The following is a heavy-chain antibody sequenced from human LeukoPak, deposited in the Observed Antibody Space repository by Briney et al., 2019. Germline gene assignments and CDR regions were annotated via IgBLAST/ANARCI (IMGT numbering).Heavy chain of an antibody. J-gene: IGHJ4*02. CDR3: AKDSRWRSLGLPDY. CDR1: GFTFSSYG. V-gene: IGHV3-30*18. D-gene: IGHD3-16*01. Sequence: GGSLRLSCAASGFTFSSYGMHWVRQAPGKGLEWVAVISYDGSNKYYADSVKGRLTISRDNSKNTLYLQMNSLRAEDTAVYYCAKDSRWRSLGLPDYWGQGTLVTVSS. CDR2: ISYDGSNK.